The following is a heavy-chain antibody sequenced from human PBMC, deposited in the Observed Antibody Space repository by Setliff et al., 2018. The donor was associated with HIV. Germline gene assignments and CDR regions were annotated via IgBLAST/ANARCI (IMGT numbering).Heavy chain of an antibody. V-gene: IGHV4-34*01. CDR3: ARGRGSLPVLYYYYYYMDV. CDR2: INHSGST. D-gene: IGHD1-26*01. CDR1: GGAFSGYY. J-gene: IGHJ6*03. Sequence: PSETLSLTCAVYGGAFSGYYWSWIRQPPGKGLEWIGDINHSGSTNYNPSLKSRVTISVDTSKNQFSLKLSSVTAADTAVYYCARGRGSLPVLYYYYYYMDVWGKGTTVTVSS.